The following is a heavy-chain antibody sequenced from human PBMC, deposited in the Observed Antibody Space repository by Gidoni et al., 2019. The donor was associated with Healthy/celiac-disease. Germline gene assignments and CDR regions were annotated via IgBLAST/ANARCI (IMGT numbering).Heavy chain of an antibody. CDR1: GFTFDDYA. V-gene: IGHV3-9*01. CDR2: ISWNSGSI. D-gene: IGHD3-16*01. Sequence: EVQLVESGGGLVQPGRSLRLSCAASGFTFDDYAMHWVRQAPGKGLEWVSGISWNSGSIGYADSVKGRFTISRDNAKNSLYLQMNSLRAEDTALYYCAKDMDVWEHGGLTCYGMDVWGQGTTVTVSS. CDR3: AKDMDVWEHGGLTCYGMDV. J-gene: IGHJ6*02.